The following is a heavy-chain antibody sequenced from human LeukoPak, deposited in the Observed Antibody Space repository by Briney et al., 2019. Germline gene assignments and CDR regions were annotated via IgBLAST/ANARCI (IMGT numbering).Heavy chain of an antibody. Sequence: GGSLRLSCAASGFTFSNYGMHWVRQAPGKGLEWVAFIRYDGSNKYYANSVKGRFTISRDNSKNTLYVQMNSLRAEDTAVYYCARDRERPWAALVEDSSSDMDVWGKGTTVTVSS. V-gene: IGHV3-30*02. CDR3: ARDRERPWAALVEDSSSDMDV. CDR1: GFTFSNYG. CDR2: IRYDGSNK. J-gene: IGHJ6*03. D-gene: IGHD6-6*01.